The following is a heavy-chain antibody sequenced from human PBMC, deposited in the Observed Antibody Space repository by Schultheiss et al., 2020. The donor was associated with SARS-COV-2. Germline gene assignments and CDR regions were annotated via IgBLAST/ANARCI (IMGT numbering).Heavy chain of an antibody. J-gene: IGHJ1*01. V-gene: IGHV4-59*08. CDR1: GGSFSSYS. CDR2: IYYSGST. D-gene: IGHD1-7*01. Sequence: SETLSLTCAVYGGSFSSYSWTWIRQPPGKGLEWIGYIYYSGSTNYNPSLKSRVTISVDTSKNQFSLKLRSETAADTAVYYCARVTSGTTFQHWGQGTLVTVSS. CDR3: ARVTSGTTFQH.